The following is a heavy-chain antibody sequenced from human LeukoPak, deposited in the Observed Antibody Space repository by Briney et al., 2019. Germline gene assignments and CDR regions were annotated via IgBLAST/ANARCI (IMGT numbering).Heavy chain of an antibody. CDR1: GFTFSSYA. Sequence: PGGSLRLSCAASGFTFSSYAMSWVRQVPGKGLERVSAISGSDDTTYYSDSVKGRFTISRDNSKNTLHLQMNSLTAEDTAVYYCAKGHMGFGELYFDYWGQGTLVTVS. J-gene: IGHJ4*02. CDR3: AKGHMGFGELYFDY. D-gene: IGHD3-10*01. V-gene: IGHV3-23*01. CDR2: ISGSDDTT.